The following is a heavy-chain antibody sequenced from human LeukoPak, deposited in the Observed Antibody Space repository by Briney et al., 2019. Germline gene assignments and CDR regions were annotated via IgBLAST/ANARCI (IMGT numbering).Heavy chain of an antibody. CDR2: MNPNSGNT. CDR1: GYTFTSYD. V-gene: IGHV1-8*01. CDR3: ARSLVGYCSGGSCYENVY. D-gene: IGHD2-15*01. J-gene: IGHJ4*02. Sequence: ASVKVSCKASGYTFTSYDINWVRQATGQGLEWMGWMNPNSGNTGYAQKFQGRVTMTRNTSISTAYMELSSLRAEDTAVYYCARSLVGYCSGGSCYENVYWGQGTLVTVSS.